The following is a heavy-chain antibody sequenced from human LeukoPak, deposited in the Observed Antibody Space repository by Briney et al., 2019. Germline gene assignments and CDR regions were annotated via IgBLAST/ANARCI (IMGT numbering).Heavy chain of an antibody. J-gene: IGHJ3*02. D-gene: IGHD3-10*01. V-gene: IGHV1-18*01. CDR1: GYTFTSYG. Sequence: GASVKVSCKASGYTFTSYGISWVRQAPGQGLEWMGWISAYNGNTNYAQKLQGRVTMTTDTSTSTAYMELRSLRSDDTAVYYCATVPLFYYGSGSQYAFDIWGQGTMVTVSS. CDR2: ISAYNGNT. CDR3: ATVPLFYYGSGSQYAFDI.